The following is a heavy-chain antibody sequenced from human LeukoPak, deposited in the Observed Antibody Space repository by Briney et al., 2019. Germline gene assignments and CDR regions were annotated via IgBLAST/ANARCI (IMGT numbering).Heavy chain of an antibody. V-gene: IGHV3-30*02. CDR3: STDYYGSWSYYYDL. CDR2: IRYDGSNK. D-gene: IGHD3-10*01. CDR1: GFTFSSYG. Sequence: GGSLRLSCAASGFTFSSYGMHWVRQAPGKGLEWVAFIRYDGSNKYYADSVKGRFTISRDNSKNTLYLQMNSLRAEDTAVYYCSTDYYGSWSYYYDLWGRGTLVTVSS. J-gene: IGHJ2*01.